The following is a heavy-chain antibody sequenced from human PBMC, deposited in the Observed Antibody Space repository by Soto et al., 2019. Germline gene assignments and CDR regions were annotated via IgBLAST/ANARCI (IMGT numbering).Heavy chain of an antibody. CDR2: IDWNGETT. V-gene: IGHV3-20*04. CDR3: ARGSMAL. D-gene: IGHD3-10*01. CDR1: GFSFDDYA. Sequence: PGGSLRLSCAGSGFSFDDYAIHWVRQAPGKGLEWVSSIDWNGETTGYADSVKGRFKISRDNAKNSLYLQMNSLRAEDTAVYYCARGSMALWGQGTLVTVSS. J-gene: IGHJ4*02.